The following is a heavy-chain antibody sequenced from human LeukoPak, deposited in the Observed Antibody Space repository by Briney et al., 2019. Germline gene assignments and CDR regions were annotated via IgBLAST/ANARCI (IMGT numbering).Heavy chain of an antibody. D-gene: IGHD4-11*01. CDR3: ARDNPTVTVFDY. CDR2: IYYSGST. J-gene: IGHJ4*02. CDR1: GGSISSYY. Sequence: SETLSLTCTVSGGSISSYYWSWIRQPPGKGLEWIGYIYYSGSTNYNPSLKSRVTISVDTSKNQFSLRLSSVTAADTAVYYCARDNPTVTVFDYWGQGTLVTVSS. V-gene: IGHV4-59*01.